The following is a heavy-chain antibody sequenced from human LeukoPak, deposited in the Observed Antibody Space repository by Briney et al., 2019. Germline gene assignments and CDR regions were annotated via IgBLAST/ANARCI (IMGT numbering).Heavy chain of an antibody. Sequence: ASVKVSCKASGSTFTSFPFSWVRQAPGQGLEWMGWINPYNGNAKYAQNLQGRVTMTGDTSTRTVYMELRSLSSDDTAVYYCARHPRIVWFGELSPASYSYNYMDVWGKGTTVTVSS. V-gene: IGHV1-18*01. CDR3: ARHPRIVWFGELSPASYSYNYMDV. J-gene: IGHJ6*03. D-gene: IGHD3-10*01. CDR1: GSTFTSFP. CDR2: INPYNGNA.